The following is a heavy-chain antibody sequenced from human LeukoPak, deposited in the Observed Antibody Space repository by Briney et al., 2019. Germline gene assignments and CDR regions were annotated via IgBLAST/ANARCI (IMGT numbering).Heavy chain of an antibody. CDR3: ARDPNSWIWSLDSSGYHY. CDR1: GYTFTNYG. D-gene: IGHD3-22*01. J-gene: IGHJ4*02. V-gene: IGHV1-18*01. Sequence: ASVRVSCKASGYTFTNYGISWVRQAPGQGLEWMGWISAYNGNTNYAQKLQDRVTMTTDTSTSTAYMELRSLRSDDTAVYYCARDPNSWIWSLDSSGYHYWGQGTLVTVSS. CDR2: ISAYNGNT.